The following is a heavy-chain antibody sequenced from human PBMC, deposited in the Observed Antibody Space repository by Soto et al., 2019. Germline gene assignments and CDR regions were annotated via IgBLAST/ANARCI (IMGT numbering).Heavy chain of an antibody. D-gene: IGHD1-1*01. V-gene: IGHV3-33*08. CDR2: IWYDGSDK. Sequence: GGSLRLSCAASGFTFSSYGMHWVRQAPGKGLEWVAVIWYDGSDKYYADSVKGRFTISRDNSKNTLYLQMNSLRAEDTAVYYCALSWYSWYFDFWGRGTWVTVSS. CDR3: ALSWYSWYFDF. J-gene: IGHJ4*02. CDR1: GFTFSSYG.